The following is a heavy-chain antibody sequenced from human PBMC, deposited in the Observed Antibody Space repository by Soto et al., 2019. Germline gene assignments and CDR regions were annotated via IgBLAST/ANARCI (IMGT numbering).Heavy chain of an antibody. CDR1: GFTFSSYG. V-gene: IGHV3-30*18. J-gene: IGHJ4*02. Sequence: GGSLRLSCAASGFTFSSYGMHWVCQAPGKGLEWVAVISYDGSNKYYADSVKGRFTISRDNSKNTLYLQMNSLRAEDTAVYYCAKDLGEWLRFEYYFDYWGQGTLVTVSS. CDR2: ISYDGSNK. CDR3: AKDLGEWLRFEYYFDY. D-gene: IGHD5-12*01.